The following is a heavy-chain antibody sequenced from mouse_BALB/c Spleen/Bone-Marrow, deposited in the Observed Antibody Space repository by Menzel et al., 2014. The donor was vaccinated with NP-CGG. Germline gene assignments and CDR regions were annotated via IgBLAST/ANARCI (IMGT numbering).Heavy chain of an antibody. Sequence: EVKLVESGGGLAKPGGSLQLSCAASGFTFSTYAMSWVRQTPEKRLEWVATFSSSGSYTYYPASVKGRFTISRDNAKNALYLQMRSRRSEDTAMFYCSRRRMITTYCDVWCAGTTVTVAS. CDR1: GFTFSTYA. D-gene: IGHD2-4*01. V-gene: IGHV5-9-3*01. CDR3: SRRRMITTYCDV. J-gene: IGHJ1*01. CDR2: FSSSGSYT.